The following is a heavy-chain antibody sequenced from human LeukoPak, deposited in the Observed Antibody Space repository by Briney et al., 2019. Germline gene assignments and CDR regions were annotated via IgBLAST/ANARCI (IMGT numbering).Heavy chain of an antibody. J-gene: IGHJ6*03. CDR2: INHSGST. D-gene: IGHD5-12*01. CDR1: GGSFSGYY. CDR3: ARGRGIFGYSGYGFPEDYYMDV. Sequence: SSETLSLTCAVYGGSFSGYYWSWIRQPPGKGLEWIGEINHSGSTNYNPSLKSRVTISVDTSKNQFSLKLSSVTAADTAVYYCARGRGIFGYSGYGFPEDYYMDVWGKGTTVTVSS. V-gene: IGHV4-34*01.